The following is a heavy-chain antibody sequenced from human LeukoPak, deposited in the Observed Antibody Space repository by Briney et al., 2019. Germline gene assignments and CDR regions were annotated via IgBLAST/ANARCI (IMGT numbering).Heavy chain of an antibody. CDR1: GGSISSYY. D-gene: IGHD6-13*01. V-gene: IGHV4-4*07. J-gene: IGHJ4*02. CDR3: ARVRLPVYSSSWYADYYFDY. Sequence: SETLSLTCTVSGGSISSYYWSWIRQPAGKGLEWIGRIYTSGSTNYNPSLKSRVTMSVDTSKNQFSLKLSSVTAADTAVYYCARVRLPVYSSSWYADYYFDYWGQRTLVTVSS. CDR2: IYTSGST.